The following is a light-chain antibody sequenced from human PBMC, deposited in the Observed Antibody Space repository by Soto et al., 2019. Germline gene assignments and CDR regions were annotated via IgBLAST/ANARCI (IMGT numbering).Light chain of an antibody. CDR3: QQYGNSPIT. V-gene: IGKV3-20*01. CDR2: GTS. J-gene: IGKJ5*01. CDR1: ERIYSAY. Sequence: EVVLTQSPGTLSLSPGERATLSCRSSERIYSAYLGWYQQKPGQAPRILIYGTSSRATGIPDRFSGSGSGTDFTLTISRLETEDFAVYYCQQYGNSPITFGQGTRLEIK.